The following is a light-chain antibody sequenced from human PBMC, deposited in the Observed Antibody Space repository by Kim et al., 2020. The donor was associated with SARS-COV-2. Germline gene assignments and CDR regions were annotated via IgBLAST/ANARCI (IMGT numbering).Light chain of an antibody. CDR2: STS. J-gene: IGKJ2*01. Sequence: SPRARATLSCRASQTTSSSSLAWYQQKPGQAPRLLIYSTSIRATGIPDRFSGSGSGTDFTLTVNRLEPEDFAVYYCQQYGGSPMYTFGQGTKLEI. V-gene: IGKV3-20*01. CDR3: QQYGGSPMYT. CDR1: QTTSSSS.